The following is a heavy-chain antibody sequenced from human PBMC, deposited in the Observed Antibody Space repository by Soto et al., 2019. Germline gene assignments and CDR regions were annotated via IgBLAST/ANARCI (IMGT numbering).Heavy chain of an antibody. J-gene: IGHJ6*02. Sequence: PSETLSLTCTVSGGSISDFHWSWIRRPLGKGLDWIGNIYYSGTTNYNPSLKSRVTISIDTSKKHFSLRLTSVTAADTAVYYCARSRSGTYYPQPPHYYYGMDVWGQGTTVTVSS. CDR3: ARSRSGTYYPQPPHYYYGMDV. CDR2: IYYSGTT. CDR1: GGSISDFH. V-gene: IGHV4-59*01. D-gene: IGHD3-10*01.